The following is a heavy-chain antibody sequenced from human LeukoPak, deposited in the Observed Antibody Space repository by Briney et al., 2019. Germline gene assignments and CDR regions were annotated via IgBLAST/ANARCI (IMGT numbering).Heavy chain of an antibody. J-gene: IGHJ4*02. D-gene: IGHD6-6*01. CDR3: ARGLYSSSP. Sequence: GGSLRLSCAASGFTFNTYAMSWARQAPGKGLEWVSAISGSGFTYYADSVKGRFTISRDNSKNTLYLQMNSLRAEDTAVYYCARGLYSSSPWGQGTLVTVSS. CDR1: GFTFNTYA. CDR2: ISGSGFT. V-gene: IGHV3-23*01.